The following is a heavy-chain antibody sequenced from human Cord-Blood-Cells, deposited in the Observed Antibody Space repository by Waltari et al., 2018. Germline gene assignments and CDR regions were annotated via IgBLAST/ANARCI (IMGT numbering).Heavy chain of an antibody. D-gene: IGHD3-3*01. V-gene: IGHV4-39*01. CDR3: AVEWSGYYDY. CDR2: IYYSGST. J-gene: IGHJ4*02. Sequence: QLQLQESGPGLVKPSETLSLTCTVSGDSISSSSYYWGWIRQPPGKGLEWIGSIYYSGSTYYNPSLKSRVTISVDTSKNQFSLKLSSVTAADTAVYYCAVEWSGYYDYWGQGTLVTVSS. CDR1: GDSISSSSYY.